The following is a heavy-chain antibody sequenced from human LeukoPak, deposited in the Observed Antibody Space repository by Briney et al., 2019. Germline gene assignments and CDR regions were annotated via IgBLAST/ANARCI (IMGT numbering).Heavy chain of an antibody. CDR1: GFTFSSYG. J-gene: IGHJ4*02. V-gene: IGHV3-33*01. CDR3: AREKSGGTATLDF. D-gene: IGHD3-3*01. CDR2: IWYDGSNK. Sequence: GGSLRLSCAASGFTFSSYGMHWVRQAPGKGLERVALIWYDGSNKYYADSVEGRFTISRDNSKNTLYLQMNSLRAEDAAVYYCAREKSGGTATLDFWGQGTLVTVSS.